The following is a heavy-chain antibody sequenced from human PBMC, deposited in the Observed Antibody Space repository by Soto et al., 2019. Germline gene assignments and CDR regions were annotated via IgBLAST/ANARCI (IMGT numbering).Heavy chain of an antibody. CDR1: GFTFSSYS. CDR2: ISSSSSYI. Sequence: VQLVESGGGLVKPGGSLRLSCAASGFTFSSYSMNWVRQAPGKGLEWVSSISSSSSYIYYADSVKGRFTISRDNAKNSLYLQMNSLRAEDTAVYYCARKGSGSYTYYFDYWGQGTLVTVSS. V-gene: IGHV3-21*01. J-gene: IGHJ4*02. D-gene: IGHD3-10*01. CDR3: ARKGSGSYTYYFDY.